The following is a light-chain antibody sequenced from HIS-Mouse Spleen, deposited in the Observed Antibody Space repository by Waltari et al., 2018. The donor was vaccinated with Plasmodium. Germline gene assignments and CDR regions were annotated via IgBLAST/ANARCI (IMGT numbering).Light chain of an antibody. CDR3: SSYAGSNNFCV. CDR2: YVS. V-gene: IGLV2-8*01. CDR1: SSDVGGYNY. J-gene: IGLJ1*01. Sequence: QSALTQPPSASGSPGQSVTISCTGTSSDVGGYNYVSWYQQHPGKAPKLMIYYVSKQPSGVLHRCSGAKSGNTAALTVSGLQAEDEADYYCSSYAGSNNFCVFGTGTKVTVL.